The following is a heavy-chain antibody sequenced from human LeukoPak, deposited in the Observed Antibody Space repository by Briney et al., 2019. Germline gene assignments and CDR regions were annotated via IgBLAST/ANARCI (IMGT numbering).Heavy chain of an antibody. CDR2: IFWNDEK. V-gene: IGHV2-26*01. Sequence: SGPVLVKPTETLTLTCTVSGFSLSNARMGVSWIRQPPGKALEWLAHIFWNDEKSYSTSLKSRLTISKDTSKSQVVLTMTNMDPVDTATYHCARIAPHTALVTNWFAPWGQGTLVTVSS. CDR1: GFSLSNARMG. CDR3: ARIAPHTALVTNWFAP. J-gene: IGHJ5*02. D-gene: IGHD5-18*01.